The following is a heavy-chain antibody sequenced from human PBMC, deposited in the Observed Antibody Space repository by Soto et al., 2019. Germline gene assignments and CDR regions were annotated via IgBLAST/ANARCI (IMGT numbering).Heavy chain of an antibody. D-gene: IGHD2-8*01. J-gene: IGHJ5*02. CDR3: AKGMVPDQ. Sequence: EVQLLESGGGFVQPGGSLRLSCAASGFSFRQYAMVWVRQAPGKGLEWVSAITATATHYADSVKGRFTISKDSSMTTLYLDINNLRVEDTAVYYCAKGMVPDQWGQGTLITVSS. CDR1: GFSFRQYA. V-gene: IGHV3-23*01. CDR2: ITATAT.